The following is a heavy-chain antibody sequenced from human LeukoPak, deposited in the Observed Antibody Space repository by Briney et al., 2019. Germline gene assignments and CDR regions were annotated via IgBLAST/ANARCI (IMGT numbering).Heavy chain of an antibody. Sequence: ASVKVSCKASGYTFTGYYMHWVRQAPGRGLEWMGWINPNSGGTNYAQKFQGRVTMTRDTSISTAYMELSRLRSEDTAVYYCARGPISSSWKGGFDYWGQGTLVTVSS. CDR2: INPNSGGT. J-gene: IGHJ4*02. V-gene: IGHV1-2*02. CDR1: GYTFTGYY. CDR3: ARGPISSSWKGGFDY. D-gene: IGHD6-13*01.